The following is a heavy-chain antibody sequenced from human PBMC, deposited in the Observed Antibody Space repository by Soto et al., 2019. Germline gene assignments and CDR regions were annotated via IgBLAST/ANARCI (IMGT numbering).Heavy chain of an antibody. J-gene: IGHJ3*02. CDR2: IYYSGST. V-gene: IGHV4-59*08. Sequence: SETLSLTCTVSGGFISSYYWSWIRQPPGKGLEWIGYIYYSGSTNYNPSLKSRVTISVDTSKNQFSLKLSSVTAADTAVYYCARQYGPGAFDIWGQGTMVSVSS. D-gene: IGHD4-17*01. CDR3: ARQYGPGAFDI. CDR1: GGFISSYY.